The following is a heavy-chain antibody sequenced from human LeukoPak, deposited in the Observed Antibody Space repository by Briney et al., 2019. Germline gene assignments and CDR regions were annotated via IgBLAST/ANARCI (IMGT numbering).Heavy chain of an antibody. V-gene: IGHV1-69*13. CDR1: GGTFSSYA. D-gene: IGHD3-10*01. CDR3: ARGWNVGSGSYSY. CDR2: IIPIFGTA. Sequence: SVKVSCKASGGTFSSYAISWVRQAPGQGLEWMGGIIPIFGTANYAQKFQGRVTITADESTSTAYMELSSLRSDDTAVYYCARGWNVGSGSYSYWGQGTLVTVSS. J-gene: IGHJ4*02.